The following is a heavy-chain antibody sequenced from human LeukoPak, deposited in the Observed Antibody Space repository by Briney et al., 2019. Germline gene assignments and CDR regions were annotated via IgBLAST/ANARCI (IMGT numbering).Heavy chain of an antibody. V-gene: IGHV1-3*04. J-gene: IGHJ4*02. Sequence: ASVKVSCKASGYTFTSYAIRWVRQAPGQRLEWMGWINTGNGNTKYSQKFQGRVTITRDTSASTAYMELSSLRSEDTAVYYCAFSTGYIPPGNWGQGTLVTVSS. D-gene: IGHD3-22*01. CDR3: AFSTGYIPPGN. CDR1: GYTFTSYA. CDR2: INTGNGNT.